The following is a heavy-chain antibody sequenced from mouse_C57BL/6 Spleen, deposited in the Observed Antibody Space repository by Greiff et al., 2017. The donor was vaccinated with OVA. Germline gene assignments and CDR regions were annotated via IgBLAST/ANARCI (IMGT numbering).Heavy chain of an antibody. J-gene: IGHJ3*01. CDR1: GYTFTSYW. CDR2: IYPGSGST. V-gene: IGHV1-55*01. Sequence: QVQLKESGAELVKPGASVKMSCKASGYTFTSYWITWVKQRPGQGLEWIGDIYPGSGSTNYNEKFKSKATLTVDTSSSTAYMQLSSLTSEDSAVYYCETGFAYWGQGTLVTVSA. CDR3: ETGFAY.